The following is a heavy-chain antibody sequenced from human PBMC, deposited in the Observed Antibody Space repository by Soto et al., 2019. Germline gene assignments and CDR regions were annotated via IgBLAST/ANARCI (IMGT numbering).Heavy chain of an antibody. CDR2: IFSNDEK. D-gene: IGHD6-19*01. V-gene: IGHV2-26*01. CDR1: GFSLSNARMG. Sequence: QVTLKESGPVLVKPTETLTLTCTVSGFSLSNARMGVSWIRQPPGKALEWLAHIFSNDEKSYSTSLKSRLTIXXDXSXXQVVLTMTSMDPVDTATYYCARIRVGKAVAGHSDYWGQGTLVTVSS. J-gene: IGHJ4*02. CDR3: ARIRVGKAVAGHSDY.